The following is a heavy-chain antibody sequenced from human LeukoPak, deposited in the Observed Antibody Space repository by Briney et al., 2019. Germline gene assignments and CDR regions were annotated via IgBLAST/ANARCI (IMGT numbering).Heavy chain of an antibody. Sequence: SETLSLTCTVSGGSIRSYYWSWIRQPAGKGLEWIGRIYYSGSTDYNSSLRSRLTMSVDTSKSQFSLKLTSVTAADTAVYYCAREHRDYEGSGYYVDYWGQGTLVTVSS. J-gene: IGHJ4*02. D-gene: IGHD3-3*01. CDR2: IYYSGST. CDR1: GGSIRSYY. V-gene: IGHV4-4*07. CDR3: AREHRDYEGSGYYVDY.